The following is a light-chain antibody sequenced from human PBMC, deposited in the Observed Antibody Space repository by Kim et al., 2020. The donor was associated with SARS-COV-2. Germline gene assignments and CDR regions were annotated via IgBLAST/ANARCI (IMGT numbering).Light chain of an antibody. J-gene: IGKJ1*01. CDR1: QGISNY. V-gene: IGKV1-27*01. Sequence: ASGGYRVTITCRASQGISNYLVWYQQKPGKVPKLLIYAASALRSGVPSRFSGSGSGTDFTLTITSLQPEDVAVYYCQQCKGAPWTFGHGTKVDIK. CDR2: AAS. CDR3: QQCKGAPWT.